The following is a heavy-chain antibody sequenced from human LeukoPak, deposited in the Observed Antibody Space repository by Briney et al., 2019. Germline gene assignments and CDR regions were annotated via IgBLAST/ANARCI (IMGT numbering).Heavy chain of an antibody. D-gene: IGHD3-3*01. V-gene: IGHV3-23*01. CDR1: GFTFSSYS. Sequence: GGSLRLSCAASGFTFSSYSMNWVRQAPGKGLEWVSAISGSGGSTYYADSVKGRFTISRDNSKNTMYLQMNSLRAEDTAVYYCARPLRINCGMDVWGQGTTVTVSS. J-gene: IGHJ6*02. CDR3: ARPLRINCGMDV. CDR2: ISGSGGST.